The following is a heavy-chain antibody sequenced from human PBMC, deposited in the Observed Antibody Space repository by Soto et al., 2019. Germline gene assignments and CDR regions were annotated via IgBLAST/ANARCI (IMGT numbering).Heavy chain of an antibody. J-gene: IGHJ6*02. V-gene: IGHV3-23*01. CDR1: GFTFSSYA. D-gene: IGHD5-18*01. CDR3: AKEAGYSYGYDGMDV. Sequence: EVQLLESGGGLVQPGGSLRLSCAASGFTFSSYAMSWVRQAPGKGLEWVSAISGSGGSSYFADSVKGRFTTSRDNSKSTLYLQMNSLRADDTAVYYCAKEAGYSYGYDGMDVWGQGTTVTVSS. CDR2: ISGSGGSS.